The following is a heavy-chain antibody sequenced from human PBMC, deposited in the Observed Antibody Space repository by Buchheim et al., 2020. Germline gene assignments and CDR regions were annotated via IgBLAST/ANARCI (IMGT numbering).Heavy chain of an antibody. J-gene: IGHJ6*02. CDR3: TTDNRRYDLLTGSYAPLYGMDV. Sequence: EVQLVESGGGLVKPGGSLRLSCAASGFSFTNAWMNWVRQAPGKGLEWVGRIKSTPDGGTPDYAAPVKGRFTISRDDSRNTLFLQMNSLKTEDAAVYYCTTDNRRYDLLTGSYAPLYGMDVWGQGTT. CDR1: GFSFTNAW. D-gene: IGHD3-9*01. CDR2: IKSTPDGGTP. V-gene: IGHV3-15*07.